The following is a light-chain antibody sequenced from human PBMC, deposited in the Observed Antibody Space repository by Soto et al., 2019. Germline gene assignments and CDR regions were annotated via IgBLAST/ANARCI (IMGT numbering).Light chain of an antibody. CDR1: QSIGLA. J-gene: IGKJ1*01. CDR2: DAS. CDR3: QQRTDRPPWT. Sequence: EFVLTQSPGTLSLSPWERATLSCRASQSIGLAIAWYQHKPGQAPRLLIFDASQRATGIPARFRGSGSGTDFTLSISSLEPEDFAVYYCQQRTDRPPWTFGQGTKVDIK. V-gene: IGKV3-11*01.